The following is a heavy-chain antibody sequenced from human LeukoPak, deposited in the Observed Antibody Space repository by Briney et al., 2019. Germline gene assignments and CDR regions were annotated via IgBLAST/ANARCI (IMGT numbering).Heavy chain of an antibody. Sequence: GESLKISCKGSGYIFTSYLIGWVRQMPGKGLEWMGFIYPDDSHTRYSPSFEGQVTISADKSINTAYLQWSRLRASDTAMYYCARHRTTGYSVSAFDMWGQGTLVTVFS. CDR1: GYIFTSYL. CDR3: ARHRTTGYSVSAFDM. J-gene: IGHJ3*02. V-gene: IGHV5-51*01. CDR2: IYPDDSHT. D-gene: IGHD5/OR15-5a*01.